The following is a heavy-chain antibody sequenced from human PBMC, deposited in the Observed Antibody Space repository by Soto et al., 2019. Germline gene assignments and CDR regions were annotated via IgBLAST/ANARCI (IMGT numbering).Heavy chain of an antibody. Sequence: QVQLVESGGGVLQPGRSLRLSCAASGFTFRSYAMHWVRQAPGKGLEWVAVISYDGSNKYYADFVKGRFTISRDNSKNTLYLQMNSLRPEDTAVYYCAKSLISSATDTFPKDSWGQGTLVTVSS. CDR3: AKSLISSATDTFPKDS. D-gene: IGHD2-15*01. CDR1: GFTFRSYA. CDR2: ISYDGSNK. J-gene: IGHJ4*02. V-gene: IGHV3-30*18.